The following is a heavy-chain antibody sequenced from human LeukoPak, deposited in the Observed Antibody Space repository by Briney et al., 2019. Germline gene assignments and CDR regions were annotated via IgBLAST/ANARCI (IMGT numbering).Heavy chain of an antibody. CDR1: GFTVSSNY. CDR2: IYSGGST. Sequence: GGSLRLSCAASGFTVSSNYMSWVRQAPGKGLEWVSVIYSGGSTYYADSVKGRFTISRDNSKNTLYLQMNSLRAEDTAVYYCAREGDTAMVTWAFDIWGQGTMVTVSS. CDR3: AREGDTAMVTWAFDI. V-gene: IGHV3-53*01. J-gene: IGHJ3*02. D-gene: IGHD5-18*01.